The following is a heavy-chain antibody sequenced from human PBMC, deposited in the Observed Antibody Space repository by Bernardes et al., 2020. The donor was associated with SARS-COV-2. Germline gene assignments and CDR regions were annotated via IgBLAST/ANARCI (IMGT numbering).Heavy chain of an antibody. V-gene: IGHV1-18*04. CDR2: ISAYNGNT. D-gene: IGHD2-2*01. Sequence: ASMKVSCKASGYTFTSYGISWVRQAPGQRLEWMGWISAYNGNTNYAQKLQGRVTMTTDTSTSTAYMELRSLRSDDTAGYYCARGGYCSSTRCYGGPYYYYGRDVWGQGTTVTGSS. J-gene: IGHJ6*02. CDR3: ARGGYCSSTRCYGGPYYYYGRDV. CDR1: GYTFTSYG.